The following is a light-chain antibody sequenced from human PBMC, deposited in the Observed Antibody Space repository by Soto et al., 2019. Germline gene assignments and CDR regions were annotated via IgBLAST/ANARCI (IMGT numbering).Light chain of an antibody. Sequence: DIQLTQSPSFLSASVGDRDTITCRASQGISSYLAWYQQKPGKAPKLLIYAASTLQSGVPSRFSGSGSGTEFTLTISSLQPDDFATYYCQQLNSYPLTFGPGTKVDIK. CDR1: QGISSY. V-gene: IGKV1-9*01. CDR3: QQLNSYPLT. CDR2: AAS. J-gene: IGKJ3*01.